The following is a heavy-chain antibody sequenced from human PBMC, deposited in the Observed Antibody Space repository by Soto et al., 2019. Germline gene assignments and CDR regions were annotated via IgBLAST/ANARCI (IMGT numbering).Heavy chain of an antibody. CDR3: AKEDSWLYYYYYGMDV. J-gene: IGHJ6*02. CDR2: ISYDGSNK. D-gene: IGHD6-13*01. Sequence: QVQLVESGGGVVQPGRSLRLSCAASGFTFSSYGMHWVRQAPGKGLEWVAVISYDGSNKYYADSVKGRFTISRDNSKNTLYLQMNSLRAEDTAVYYCAKEDSWLYYYYYGMDVWGQGTTVTASS. V-gene: IGHV3-30*18. CDR1: GFTFSSYG.